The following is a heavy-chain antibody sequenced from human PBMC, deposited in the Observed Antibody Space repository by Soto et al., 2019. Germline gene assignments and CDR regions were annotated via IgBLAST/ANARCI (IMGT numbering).Heavy chain of an antibody. D-gene: IGHD1-26*01. Sequence: EVHLVESGGGLVKPGGSLRLSCAPSGFTFSNYAMNWVRQAPGKGLEWVSSITSGSTYIYYADSVKGRFTVSRDDAKNSMSLQINSLRAEDTAVYYCARGAVSGSYYLTHIDYWGQGTLVSVSS. CDR1: GFTFSNYA. V-gene: IGHV3-21*01. CDR3: ARGAVSGSYYLTHIDY. CDR2: ITSGSTYI. J-gene: IGHJ4*02.